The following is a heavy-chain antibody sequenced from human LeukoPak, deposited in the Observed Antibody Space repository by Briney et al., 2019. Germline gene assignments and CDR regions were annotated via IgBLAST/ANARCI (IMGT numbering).Heavy chain of an antibody. J-gene: IGHJ4*02. D-gene: IGHD3-10*01. CDR1: GGSISSSSYY. CDR2: IYYSGST. V-gene: IGHV4-39*02. Sequence: SETLSLTCTVSGGSISSSSYYWGWIRQPPGKGLEWIGSIYYSGSTYYNPSLKSRVTISVDTSKNHFSLKLSSVTAADTAVYYCAANSADYNTLGSSYKVWGQGTLVTVSS. CDR3: AANSADYNTLGSSYKV.